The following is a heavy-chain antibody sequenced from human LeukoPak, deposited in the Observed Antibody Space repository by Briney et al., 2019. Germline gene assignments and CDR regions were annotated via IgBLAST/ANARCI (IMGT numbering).Heavy chain of an antibody. CDR1: GGSFSGYY. J-gene: IGHJ4*02. Sequence: SETLSLTCAVYGGSFSGYYWRWIRQPPGKGLEWIGEINHSGSTNYNPSLKSRVTISVDTSKNQFSLKLSSVTAADTAVYYCARGSIAVAGTFDYWGQGTLVTVSS. D-gene: IGHD6-19*01. V-gene: IGHV4-34*01. CDR2: INHSGST. CDR3: ARGSIAVAGTFDY.